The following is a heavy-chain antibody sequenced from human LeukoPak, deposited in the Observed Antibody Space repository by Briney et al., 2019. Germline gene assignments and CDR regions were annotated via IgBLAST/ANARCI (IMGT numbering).Heavy chain of an antibody. D-gene: IGHD2-15*01. V-gene: IGHV1-69*04. CDR1: GGTFSSYA. Sequence: SVKVSCKASGGTFSSYAISWVRQAPGQGLEWMGGIIPILGIANYAQKFQGRVTITADKSTSTAYMELSSLRSEDTAVYYCARGGREAAFDYWGQGTLVTVSS. CDR3: ARGGREAAFDY. CDR2: IIPILGIA. J-gene: IGHJ4*02.